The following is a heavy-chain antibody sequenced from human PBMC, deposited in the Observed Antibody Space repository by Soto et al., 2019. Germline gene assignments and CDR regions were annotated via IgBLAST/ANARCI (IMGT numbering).Heavy chain of an antibody. Sequence: GGSLRLSCAASGFTFSSYGMHWVRQAPGKGLEWVAVIWYDGSNKYYADSVKGRFTISRDNSKNTLYLQMNSLRAEDTAVYYCAREFDSHINSDYYGSGSPYYYGMDVWGQGTTVTVSS. D-gene: IGHD3-10*01. J-gene: IGHJ6*02. CDR1: GFTFSSYG. CDR2: IWYDGSNK. V-gene: IGHV3-33*01. CDR3: AREFDSHINSDYYGSGSPYYYGMDV.